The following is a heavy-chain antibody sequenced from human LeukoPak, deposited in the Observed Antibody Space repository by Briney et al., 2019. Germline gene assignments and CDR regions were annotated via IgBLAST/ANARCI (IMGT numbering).Heavy chain of an antibody. D-gene: IGHD3-10*01. CDR2: ISAYNGNT. CDR1: GYTFTSYG. J-gene: IGHJ3*02. CDR3: ARVRSRGGAAFDI. V-gene: IGHV1-18*01. Sequence: GVSVKASCKASGYTFTSYGISWVRQAPGQGLEWMGWISAYNGNTNYAQKLQGRVTMTTDTSTSTAYMELRSLRSDDTAVYYCARVRSRGGAAFDIWGQGTMVTVSS.